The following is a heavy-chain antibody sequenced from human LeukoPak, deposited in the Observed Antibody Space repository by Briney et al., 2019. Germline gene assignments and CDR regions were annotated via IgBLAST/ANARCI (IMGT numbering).Heavy chain of an antibody. CDR2: IYPGDSDT. CDR1: GYSFTSYW. D-gene: IGHD3-10*01. CDR3: ARLGSGGFGELFCWFDP. J-gene: IGHJ5*02. Sequence: GESLKISCKGSGYSFTSYWIGWVRQMPGKGLEWMGIIYPGDSDTRYSPSFEGQVTISADKSISTAYLQWNSLNVSDTAMYYCARLGSGGFGELFCWFDPWGQGTLVIVSS. V-gene: IGHV5-51*01.